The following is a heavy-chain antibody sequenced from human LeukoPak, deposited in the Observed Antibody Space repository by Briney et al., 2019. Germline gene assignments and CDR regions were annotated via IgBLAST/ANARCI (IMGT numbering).Heavy chain of an antibody. Sequence: GGSLRLSCAASGFALSSYSMSWVRQAPGKGLEWVSTTIYSGDSTAYAESVKGRFTISRDNSKNTLYLQMNSLRAEDTAVYYCAKVLTAAGTDMLFADWGQGTLGTVSS. V-gene: IGHV3-23*01. J-gene: IGHJ4*02. D-gene: IGHD1-14*01. CDR1: GFALSSYS. CDR2: TIYSGDST. CDR3: AKVLTAAGTDMLFAD.